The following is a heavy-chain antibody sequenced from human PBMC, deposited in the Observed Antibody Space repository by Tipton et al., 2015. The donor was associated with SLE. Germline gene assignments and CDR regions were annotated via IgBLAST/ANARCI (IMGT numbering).Heavy chain of an antibody. V-gene: IGHV3-13*04. CDR2: IGTAGDT. D-gene: IGHD6-13*01. J-gene: IGHJ6*02. CDR3: AREWGSAAAGNYYGMDV. CDR1: GFTFSSYD. Sequence: SLRLSCAASGFTFSSYDMHWVRQATGKGLEWVSAIGTAGDTYYPGSVKGRFTISRENAKNSLYLQMNSLRAGDTAVYYCAREWGSAAAGNYYGMDVWGQGTTVTVSS.